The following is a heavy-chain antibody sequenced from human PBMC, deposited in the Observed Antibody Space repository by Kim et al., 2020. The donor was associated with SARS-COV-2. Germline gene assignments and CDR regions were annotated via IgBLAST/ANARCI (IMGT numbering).Heavy chain of an antibody. CDR3: ARDLLRLGEPRNGGGAFDI. D-gene: IGHD3-16*01. V-gene: IGHV1-18*01. CDR2: ISAYNGNT. Sequence: ASVKVSCKASGYTFTSYGISWVRQAPGQGLEWMGWISAYNGNTNYAQKLQGRVTMTTDTSTSTAYMELRSLRSDDTAVYYCARDLLRLGEPRNGGGAFDIWGQGTMVTVSS. J-gene: IGHJ3*02. CDR1: GYTFTSYG.